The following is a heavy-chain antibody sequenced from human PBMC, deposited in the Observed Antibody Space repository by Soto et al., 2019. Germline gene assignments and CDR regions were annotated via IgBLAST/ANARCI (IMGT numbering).Heavy chain of an antibody. V-gene: IGHV4-31*03. J-gene: IGHJ4*02. D-gene: IGHD4-17*01. Sequence: SETLSLTCTVSGDPLSAGGYYWRWIRQAPGKGLEWLGYILQKWDTSYNPPLKNRVTISTDASKRQFSLKLTSVTAADTAVYYCARRDSTVSSVFDYWGQGLLVTVSS. CDR3: ARRDSTVSSVFDY. CDR2: ILQKWDT. CDR1: GDPLSAGGYY.